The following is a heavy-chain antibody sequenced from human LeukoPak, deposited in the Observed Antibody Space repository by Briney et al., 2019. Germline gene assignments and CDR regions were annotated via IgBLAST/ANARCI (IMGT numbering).Heavy chain of an antibody. CDR2: IIPIFGTA. CDR1: GGTFSSYA. D-gene: IGHD2-15*01. V-gene: IGHV1-69*06. J-gene: IGHJ3*02. Sequence: SVKVSCKASGGTFSSYAISWVRQAPGQGLEWMGGIIPIFGTANYAQKFQGRVTITADKSTSTAYMELSSLRSEDTAVYYCASEYCSGGSCYFGGAFDIWGQGTMVTVSS. CDR3: ASEYCSGGSCYFGGAFDI.